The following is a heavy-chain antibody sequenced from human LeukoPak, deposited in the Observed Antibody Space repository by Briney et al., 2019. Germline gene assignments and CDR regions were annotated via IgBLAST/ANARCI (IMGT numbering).Heavy chain of an antibody. Sequence: GGSLRLSCVASGFTVSSNYMTWVRQAPGKGLEWVSVIYTGGTPYYADSVRGRFTISRDISKNTVYLQMNSLRVEDTAVYFCARGAATGPTLGLDYWGQGTLVTVSS. CDR1: GFTVSSNY. CDR3: ARGAATGPTLGLDY. D-gene: IGHD6-13*01. J-gene: IGHJ4*02. V-gene: IGHV3-53*01. CDR2: IYTGGTP.